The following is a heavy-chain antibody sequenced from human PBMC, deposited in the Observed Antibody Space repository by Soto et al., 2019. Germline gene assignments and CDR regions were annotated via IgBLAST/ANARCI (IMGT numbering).Heavy chain of an antibody. Sequence: GESLKISCAASGFTFSSYAMSWVRQAPGKGLEWVSAISGSGGSTYYADSVKGRFTISRDNSKNTLYLQMNSLRAEDTAVYYCAKDDPTTTGNYYYMDVWGKGTTVTVSS. V-gene: IGHV3-23*01. D-gene: IGHD1-26*01. J-gene: IGHJ6*03. CDR2: ISGSGGST. CDR1: GFTFSSYA. CDR3: AKDDPTTTGNYYYMDV.